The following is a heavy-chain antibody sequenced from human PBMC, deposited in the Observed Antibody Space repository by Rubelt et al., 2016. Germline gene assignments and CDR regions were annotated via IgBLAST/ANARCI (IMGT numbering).Heavy chain of an antibody. D-gene: IGHD1-1*01. CDR1: GYTFTSYY. CDR2: INPSGGIQ. J-gene: IGHJ2*01. V-gene: IGHV1-46*01. Sequence: QVQLVQSGAEVQKPGASVKVSCKASGYTFTSYYIHWVRQAPGQGLEWMGIINPSGGIQNYAQKFQGGGTMTSDPSTSTVYMDLSSLRSEDTAVYYCATVGAHTTGFYWYLDLWGRGTLLTVSS. CDR3: ATVGAHTTGFYWYLDL.